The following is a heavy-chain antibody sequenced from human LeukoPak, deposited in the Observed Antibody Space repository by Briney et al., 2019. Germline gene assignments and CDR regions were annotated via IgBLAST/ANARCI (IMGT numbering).Heavy chain of an antibody. D-gene: IGHD1-26*01. Sequence: GGSLRLSCSASGFTFSSSWMNWVRQAPGKGLEWVANINQDGSKQNYVDSVKGRFTVPRDNAQNSLYLQMHSLRAEDTAVYYCARDLLGWELHYFDYWGQGTLVTVSS. CDR2: INQDGSKQ. J-gene: IGHJ4*02. CDR3: ARDLLGWELHYFDY. CDR1: GFTFSSSW. V-gene: IGHV3-7*01.